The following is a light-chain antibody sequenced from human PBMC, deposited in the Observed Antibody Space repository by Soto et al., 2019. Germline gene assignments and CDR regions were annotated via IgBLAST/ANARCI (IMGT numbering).Light chain of an antibody. V-gene: IGKV1-5*01. CDR1: QSISTR. J-gene: IGKJ1*01. Sequence: DIQMTQSPSTLSASVGDRVTITCRASQSISTRLAWYQQKPGKAPKLLIYDASSLESGVPSRFSGSASGTEFTLTISSLQSEDFAVYYCQQYNNWPRTFGQGTKVDIK. CDR2: DAS. CDR3: QQYNNWPRT.